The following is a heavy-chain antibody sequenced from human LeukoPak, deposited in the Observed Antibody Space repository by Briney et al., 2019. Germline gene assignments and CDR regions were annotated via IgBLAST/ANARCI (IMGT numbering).Heavy chain of an antibody. CDR1: GGSISSYY. V-gene: IGHV4-59*08. D-gene: IGHD5-18*01. Sequence: SETLSLTCTVSGGSISSYYWSWIRQPPGKGLEWIGYIYYSGSTNYNPSLKTRVTISADTSKNQFSLKLSSVTAADTAVYYCARHGGYSYGPFDYWGQGTLVTVSS. J-gene: IGHJ4*02. CDR2: IYYSGST. CDR3: ARHGGYSYGPFDY.